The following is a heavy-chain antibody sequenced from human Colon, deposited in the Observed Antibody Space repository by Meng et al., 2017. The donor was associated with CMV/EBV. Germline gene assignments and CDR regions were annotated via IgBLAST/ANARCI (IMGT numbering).Heavy chain of an antibody. J-gene: IGHJ4*02. CDR1: GYTFTSHA. Sequence: QVQLVHSGTEVKMPGASVRISCKASGYTFTSHALHWVRQAPGQRLEWMGWIDCGNGNTKYSQKFHDRVTITRDTSATTVYMELSSLKSEDTAVYYCAREPPLGGYFDYWGQGTLVTVSS. CDR2: IDCGNGNT. V-gene: IGHV1-3*01. CDR3: AREPPLGGYFDY. D-gene: IGHD2-15*01.